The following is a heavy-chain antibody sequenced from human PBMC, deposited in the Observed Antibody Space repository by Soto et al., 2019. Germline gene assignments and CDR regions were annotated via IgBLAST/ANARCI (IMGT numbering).Heavy chain of an antibody. CDR1: GYTFTGYY. J-gene: IGHJ5*02. CDR2: INPNSGGT. Sequence: ASVKVSCKASGYTFTGYYMHWVRQAPGQGLEWMGWINPNSGGTNYAQKFQGWVTMTRDTSISTAYMELSRLRSDDTAVYYCARNLYCSGGSCYSGAWFDPWGQGTLVTVTS. V-gene: IGHV1-2*04. D-gene: IGHD2-15*01. CDR3: ARNLYCSGGSCYSGAWFDP.